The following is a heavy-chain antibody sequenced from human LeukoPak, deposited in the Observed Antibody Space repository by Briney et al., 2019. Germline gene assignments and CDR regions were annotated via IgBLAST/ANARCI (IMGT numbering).Heavy chain of an antibody. CDR3: ARGSYGADEDAFDI. V-gene: IGHV4-59*01. CDR2: IYYSGST. CDR1: GGSISIYY. D-gene: IGHD1-26*01. J-gene: IGHJ3*02. Sequence: SETLSLTCTVSGGSISIYYWSWIRQPPGKGLEWIGYIYYSGSTNYNPSLKSRVTISVDTSKNQFSLKLSSVTAADTAVYYCARGSYGADEDAFDIWGQGTMVTVSS.